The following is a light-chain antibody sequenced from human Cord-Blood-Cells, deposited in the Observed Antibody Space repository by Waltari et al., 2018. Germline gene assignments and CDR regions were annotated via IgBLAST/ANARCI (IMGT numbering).Light chain of an antibody. CDR2: EDN. V-gene: IGLV6-57*01. CDR3: QSYDSSNQV. CDR1: SGSLASNY. J-gene: IGLJ3*02. Sequence: NFMLPQPHSVSESPGKTVTISCTRSSGSLASNYVQWYQQRPGSYPTTVIYEDNQRPSGVPDRFSGSIDSSSNSASLTISGLKTEDEADYYCQSYDSSNQVFGGGTKLTVL.